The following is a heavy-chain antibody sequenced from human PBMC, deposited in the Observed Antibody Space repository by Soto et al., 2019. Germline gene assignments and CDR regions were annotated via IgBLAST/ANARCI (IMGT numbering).Heavy chain of an antibody. CDR2: IQTGGAT. Sequence: QLVESGGDLFQAGGSTRLSCLASGFTVSRYDMAWVRQAPGKGLEWASIIQTGGATYYTDSAQGRFTISRDNSRNTVYLQMSSLRVEDTGVYSCVRVLYDSGVVDFWGQGSPITVS. J-gene: IGHJ4*02. D-gene: IGHD5-12*01. CDR3: VRVLYDSGVVDF. CDR1: GFTVSRYD. V-gene: IGHV3-53*01.